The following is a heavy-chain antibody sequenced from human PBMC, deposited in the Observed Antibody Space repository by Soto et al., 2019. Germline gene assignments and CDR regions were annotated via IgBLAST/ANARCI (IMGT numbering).Heavy chain of an antibody. D-gene: IGHD3-10*01. V-gene: IGHV4-30-2*01. CDR1: GGSISSGGYS. Sequence: QLQLQESGSGLVKPSQTLSLTCAVSGGSISSGGYSWSWIRQPPGKGLEWIGYIYHGGNSYYNPSLKSRVTISIDSHQNQFSLKLSSVTAADTAVYYCAREFGYYFDYWGQGTLVTVSS. CDR3: AREFGYYFDY. CDR2: IYHGGNS. J-gene: IGHJ4*02.